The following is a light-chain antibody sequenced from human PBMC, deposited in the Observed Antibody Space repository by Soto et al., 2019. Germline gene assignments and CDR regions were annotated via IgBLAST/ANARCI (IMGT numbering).Light chain of an antibody. CDR3: QQYGSSPGT. CDR2: GAS. Sequence: EIVLTQSPGTLSLFPGERATLSCMASQSVSSSYLAWYQQKPGQAPRLLIYGASSRATGIPDRFSGSGSGTDFTLTISRLEPEDFAVYYCQQYGSSPGTFGQGTKVEIK. J-gene: IGKJ1*01. CDR1: QSVSSSY. V-gene: IGKV3-20*01.